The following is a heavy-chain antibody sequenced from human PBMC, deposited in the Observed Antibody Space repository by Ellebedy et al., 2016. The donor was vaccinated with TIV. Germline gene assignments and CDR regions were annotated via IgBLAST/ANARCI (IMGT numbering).Heavy chain of an antibody. CDR3: VKGGGSFDS. D-gene: IGHD1-26*01. CDR1: GFTFNTYS. Sequence: GGSLRLXCAASGFTFNTYSMNWVRQAPGKGLEWVAFIRSSINSISYADSVKGRFTISRDNAKNSLYLQMDSLRAEDSAAYYCVKGGGSFDSWGQGTLVTVSS. V-gene: IGHV3-48*04. CDR2: IRSSINSI. J-gene: IGHJ4*02.